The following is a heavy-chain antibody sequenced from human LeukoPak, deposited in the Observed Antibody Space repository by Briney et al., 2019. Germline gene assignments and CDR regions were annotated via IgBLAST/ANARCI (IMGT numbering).Heavy chain of an antibody. Sequence: GGSLRLSCAASGFTFSSYEMNWVRQAPGKGLEWVSYISSSGSTIYYADPVKGRFTISRDNAKTSLYLQMNSLRAEDTAVYYCARDQGLYGSGSYYNNWFDPWGQGTLVTVSS. CDR3: ARDQGLYGSGSYYNNWFDP. CDR2: ISSSGSTI. V-gene: IGHV3-48*03. CDR1: GFTFSSYE. J-gene: IGHJ5*02. D-gene: IGHD3-10*01.